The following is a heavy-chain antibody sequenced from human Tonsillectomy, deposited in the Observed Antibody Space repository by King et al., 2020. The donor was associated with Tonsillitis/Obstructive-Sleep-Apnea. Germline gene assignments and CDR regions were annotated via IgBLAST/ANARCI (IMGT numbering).Heavy chain of an antibody. V-gene: IGHV7-4-1*02. CDR2: INTNTGNP. CDR3: ARGAGDFWSGPINWFDP. CDR1: GYTFTSFP. J-gene: IGHJ5*02. D-gene: IGHD3-3*01. Sequence: QLVQSGSELKKPGASVKVSCKASGYTFTSFPMNWVRQAPGQGLGWMGWINTNTGNPRYAQGFTGRFVFSLDTSISTTYLQISSLQAEDTAVYYCARGAGDFWSGPINWFDPWGQGTLVTVSS.